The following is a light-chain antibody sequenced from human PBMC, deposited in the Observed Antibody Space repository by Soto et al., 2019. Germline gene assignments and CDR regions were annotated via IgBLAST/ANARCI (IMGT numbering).Light chain of an antibody. CDR1: QAITSA. CDR3: QQFQNYPLP. J-gene: IGKJ4*01. Sequence: AIPMTQSPSSLSASTGDSVTISCRASQAITSALAWYQQKPGKPPKLLIYDVSTLEGGVPSRFSGSGSGTDFTLSISSLQPEDFATYYCQQFQNYPLPFGGGTNVE. V-gene: IGKV1D-13*01. CDR2: DVS.